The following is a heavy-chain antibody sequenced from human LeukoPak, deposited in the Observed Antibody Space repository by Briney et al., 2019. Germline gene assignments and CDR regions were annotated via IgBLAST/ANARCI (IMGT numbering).Heavy chain of an antibody. CDR1: GFTFSNYG. CDR3: AKVLIGAAGSETDC. J-gene: IGHJ4*02. Sequence: GGSLRLSCAASGFTFSNYGMHWVRQAPGKGLEWVAFIRSDGSNKYYADSVKGRFTISRDNSKNTLYLQMNSLRTEDTAVYYCAKVLIGAAGSETDCWGQGALVTVSS. D-gene: IGHD6-13*01. V-gene: IGHV3-30*02. CDR2: IRSDGSNK.